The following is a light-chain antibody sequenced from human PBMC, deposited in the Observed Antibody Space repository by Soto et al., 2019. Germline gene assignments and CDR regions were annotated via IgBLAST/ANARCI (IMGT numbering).Light chain of an antibody. CDR3: SLYASTNTFM. Sequence: QSVLTQPASVSGSPGQSITISCTGTRSDIGRYNRVSWYQQHLGKPPKLMLYEATKRPSGVSNRLAGSKSGNTASLTISGLQAEDEADYYCSLYASTNTFMFGGGTKLPVL. V-gene: IGLV2-23*02. CDR2: EAT. J-gene: IGLJ3*02. CDR1: RSDIGRYNR.